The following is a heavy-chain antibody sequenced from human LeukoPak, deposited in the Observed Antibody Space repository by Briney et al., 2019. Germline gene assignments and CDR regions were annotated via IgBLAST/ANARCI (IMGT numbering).Heavy chain of an antibody. CDR2: INAGNGNT. Sequence: GASVKVSCEASGYTFTSYAMHWVRQAPGQRLEWMGWINAGNGNTKYSQKFQGRVSITRDTSASTAYMELSSLRSEDTAVYYCARGLYLLVGVVMGFDYWSQGTLVTVSS. D-gene: IGHD3-3*01. CDR3: ARGLYLLVGVVMGFDY. V-gene: IGHV1-3*01. CDR1: GYTFTSYA. J-gene: IGHJ4*02.